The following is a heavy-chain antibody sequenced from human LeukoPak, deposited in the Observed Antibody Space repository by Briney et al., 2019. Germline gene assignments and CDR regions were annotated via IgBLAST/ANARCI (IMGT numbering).Heavy chain of an antibody. CDR2: IKQDGSKK. V-gene: IGHV3-7*01. J-gene: IGHJ3*02. Sequence: PGGSLRLSCVASGFAFSSYWMTWVRQAPGKGLKWVANIKQDGSKKSYVDSVKGRFTISRDNAKNSLYLQMNSLRAEDTAVYYCARDLLEYYDYVWGSYRLGAFDIWGQGTMVTVSS. CDR3: ARDLLEYYDYVWGSYRLGAFDI. D-gene: IGHD3-16*02. CDR1: GFAFSSYW.